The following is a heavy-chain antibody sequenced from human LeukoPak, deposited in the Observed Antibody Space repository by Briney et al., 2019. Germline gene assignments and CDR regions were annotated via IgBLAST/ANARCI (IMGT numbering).Heavy chain of an antibody. Sequence: PSETLSLTCTVSGCSISSSSYYWGWIRQPPGKGLEWIGSIYYSGSTYYNPSLKSRVTICVDTAKNQFSRKLSSVTAADTAVYDCGRQGQQLTRGWFDPWGQGTLVTVSS. CDR3: GRQGQQLTRGWFDP. J-gene: IGHJ5*02. D-gene: IGHD6-13*01. CDR1: GCSISSSSYY. V-gene: IGHV4-39*01. CDR2: IYYSGST.